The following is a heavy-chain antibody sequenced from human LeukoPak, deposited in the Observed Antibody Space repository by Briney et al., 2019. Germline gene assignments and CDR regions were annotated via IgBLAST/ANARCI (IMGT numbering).Heavy chain of an antibody. D-gene: IGHD1-26*01. V-gene: IGHV3-33*01. Sequence: GRSLRLSCAAPGFTFSSYGMHWVRQAPGKGLEWVAVIWYDGSNKYYADSVKGRFTISRDNSKNTLYLQMNSLRAEDTAVYYCARDSPAWELPIDYWGQGTLVTVSS. J-gene: IGHJ4*02. CDR1: GFTFSSYG. CDR3: ARDSPAWELPIDY. CDR2: IWYDGSNK.